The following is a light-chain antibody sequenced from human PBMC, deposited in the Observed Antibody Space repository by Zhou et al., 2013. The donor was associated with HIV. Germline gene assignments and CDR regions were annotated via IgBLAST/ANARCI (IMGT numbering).Light chain of an antibody. J-gene: IGKJ1*01. CDR3: QQYNNWPPWT. CDR2: ATS. CDR1: QGIGNY. Sequence: DVQLTQSPSSLSASVGDRVTLSCRASQGIGNYLAWYQQRPGKVPKLLIYATSTLQFGVPSRFSGSGSGTDFTLTISSLQSEDFAVYYCQQYNNWPPWTFGQGTKVEIK. V-gene: IGKV1-27*01.